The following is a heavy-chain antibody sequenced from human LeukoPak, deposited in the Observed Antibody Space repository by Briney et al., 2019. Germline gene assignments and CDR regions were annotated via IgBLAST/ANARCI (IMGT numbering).Heavy chain of an antibody. CDR2: IIPIFGTA. J-gene: IGHJ6*02. CDR1: GGTFSSYA. CDR3: ARSYDFWSGYYSRDYYYGMDV. V-gene: IGHV1-69*13. Sequence: SVKVSCKASGGTFSSYAISWVRQAPGQGLEWMGGIIPIFGTANYAQKFQGRVTITADESTSTAYMELSSLRSEDTAVYYCARSYDFWSGYYSRDYYYGMDVWGQGTTVTVS. D-gene: IGHD3-3*01.